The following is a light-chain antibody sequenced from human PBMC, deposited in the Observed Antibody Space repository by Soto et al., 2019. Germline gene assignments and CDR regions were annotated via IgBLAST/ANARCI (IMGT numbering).Light chain of an antibody. CDR2: EGT. Sequence: QSALTQPASVSGSRGQSITISCTRASSDVGSYNLVSWYQHHPDKAPKLMIYEGTKRPSGVSDRFSGSKSGNTASLTISGLQAEDEADYYCYSYADSNTWVFGGGTKLTVL. CDR1: SSDVGSYNL. CDR3: YSYADSNTWV. J-gene: IGLJ3*02. V-gene: IGLV2-23*01.